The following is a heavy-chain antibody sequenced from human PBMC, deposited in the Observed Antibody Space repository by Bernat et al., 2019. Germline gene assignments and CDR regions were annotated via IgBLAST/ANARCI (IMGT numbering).Heavy chain of an antibody. CDR1: GFTVNSNY. V-gene: IGHV3-53*02. J-gene: IGHJ4*02. CDR2: IYIGGTT. D-gene: IGHD4-23*01. Sequence: EVQLVETGGDLIQPGGSLRLSCAASGFTVNSNYMTWVRQTPGKGLEWVSIIYIGGTTYYADSVKGRFTISRDNSKNTLYLQMNSLRAEDTAVYYCARLITVGPWRFDSWGQGTLVTVSS. CDR3: ARLITVGPWRFDS.